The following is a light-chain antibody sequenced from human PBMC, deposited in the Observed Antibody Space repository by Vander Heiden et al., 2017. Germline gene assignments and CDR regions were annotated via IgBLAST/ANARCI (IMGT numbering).Light chain of an antibody. V-gene: IGLV2-8*01. CDR1: SSDVGGYKY. Sequence: HSALTQPPPASRSPGPSVTISCTGTSSDVGGYKYVSWYQQHPGKAPKLMIYEVSKRPSGVPDRFSGSKSDNTASLTVSGLQAEDEADYYCSSYAGSNNFVFGTGTKVTVL. CDR3: SSYAGSNNFV. J-gene: IGLJ1*01. CDR2: EVS.